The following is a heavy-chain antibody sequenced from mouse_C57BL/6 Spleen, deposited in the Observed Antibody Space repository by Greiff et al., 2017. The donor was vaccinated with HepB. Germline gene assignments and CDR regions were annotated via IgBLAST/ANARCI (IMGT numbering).Heavy chain of an antibody. CDR1: GYTFTSYW. D-gene: IGHD4-1*01. V-gene: IGHV1-50*01. CDR3: ARTGDDY. J-gene: IGHJ2*01. CDR2: IDPSDSYT. Sequence: VQLQQPGAELVKPGASVKLSCKASGYTFTSYWMQWVKQRPGQGLEWIGEIDPSDSYTNYNQKFKGKATLTVDTSSSTAYMQLSSLTSEDSAVYYCARTGDDYWGQGTTLTVSS.